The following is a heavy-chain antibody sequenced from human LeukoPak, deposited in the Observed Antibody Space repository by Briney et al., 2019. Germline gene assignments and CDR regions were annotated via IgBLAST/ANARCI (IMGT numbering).Heavy chain of an antibody. D-gene: IGHD2-2*02. V-gene: IGHV3-30*02. J-gene: IGHJ4*02. CDR3: AKTSDQLLYSKFDF. CDR1: GFTFSFYG. CDR2: IQYDGSYK. Sequence: EESLRLSCATSGFTFSFYGMHWVRQAPGKGLEWMAFIQYDGSYKFYADSVQGRFSISRDNSKSTLFLQMNSLRPDDTALYYCAKTSDQLLYSKFDFWGQRTLVTVSS.